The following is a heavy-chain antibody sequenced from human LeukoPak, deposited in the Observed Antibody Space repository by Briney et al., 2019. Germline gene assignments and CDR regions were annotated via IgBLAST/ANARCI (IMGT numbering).Heavy chain of an antibody. CDR2: ISGSGSST. CDR1: GFTFSSYG. J-gene: IGHJ3*02. Sequence: GGSLTLSCAASGFTFSSYGMSWVRQAPGKGLEWVSLISGSGSSTYYADSVKGRFTISRDNSENTLYLQMNSLRAGDKAVYYCAKVLYGDFDAFDMWGQGTKVTVSS. D-gene: IGHD4-17*01. V-gene: IGHV3-23*01. CDR3: AKVLYGDFDAFDM.